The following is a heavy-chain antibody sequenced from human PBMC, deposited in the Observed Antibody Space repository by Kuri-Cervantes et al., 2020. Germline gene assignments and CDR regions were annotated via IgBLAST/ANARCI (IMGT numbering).Heavy chain of an antibody. V-gene: IGHV4-39*07. J-gene: IGHJ4*02. CDR1: GGSISSSSYY. Sequence: GSLRLSCTVSGGSISSSSYYWGWIRQPPGKGLEWIGSIYYSGSTYYNPSLKSRVTISLDTSKNQFSLKLSSVTAADTAVYYCARGLAGRFDYWGQGTLVTVSS. D-gene: IGHD6-19*01. CDR3: ARGLAGRFDY. CDR2: IYYSGST.